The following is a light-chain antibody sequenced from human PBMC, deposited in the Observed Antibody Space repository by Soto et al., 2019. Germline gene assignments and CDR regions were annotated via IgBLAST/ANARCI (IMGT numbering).Light chain of an antibody. CDR1: SSDVGGYDY. CDR3: TSYTSSNTLV. V-gene: IGLV2-14*01. Sequence: QSALTQPASESGSPGQSITISCTGTSSDVGGYDYVSWYQQHPGKAPKVIIYEVSNRPSGVSTRFSGSKSGNTASLTISGLQAEDEADYYCTSYTSSNTLVFGGGTKLTVL. CDR2: EVS. J-gene: IGLJ2*01.